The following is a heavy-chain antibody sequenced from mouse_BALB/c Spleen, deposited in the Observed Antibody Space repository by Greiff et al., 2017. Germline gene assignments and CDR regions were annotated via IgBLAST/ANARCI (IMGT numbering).Heavy chain of an antibody. CDR3: ARSQDYDGFAY. CDR1: GYTFTSYW. Sequence: VQLQQSGAELAKPGASVKMSCKASGYTFTSYWMHWVKQRPGQGLEWIGYINPSTGYTEYNQKFKDKATLTADKSSSTAYMQLSSLTSEDSAVYYCARSQDYDGFAYWGQGTLVTVSA. CDR2: INPSTGYT. D-gene: IGHD2-4*01. V-gene: IGHV1-7*01. J-gene: IGHJ3*01.